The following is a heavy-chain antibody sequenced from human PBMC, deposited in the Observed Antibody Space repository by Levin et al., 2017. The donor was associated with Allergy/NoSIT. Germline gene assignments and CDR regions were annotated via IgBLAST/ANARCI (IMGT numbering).Heavy chain of an antibody. CDR2: INHSGST. D-gene: IGHD2-21*02. J-gene: IGHJ2*01. Sequence: PSETLSLTCAVYGGSFSGYYWSWIRQPPGKGLEWIGEINHSGSTNYNPSLKSRVTISVDTSKNQFSLKLSSVTAADTAVYYCARGYCGGDCYTRTLRYFDLWGRGTLVTVSS. V-gene: IGHV4-34*01. CDR3: ARGYCGGDCYTRTLRYFDL. CDR1: GGSFSGYY.